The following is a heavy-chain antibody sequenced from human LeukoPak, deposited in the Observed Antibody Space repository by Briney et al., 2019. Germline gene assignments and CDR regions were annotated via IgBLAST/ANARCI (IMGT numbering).Heavy chain of an antibody. D-gene: IGHD4-17*01. CDR1: GYTSTSYG. Sequence: ASVKVSCKASGYTSTSYGISWVRQVPGQGLEWMGWISAYNGNTNYAQKLQGRVTMTTDTSTSTAYMELRSLRSDDTAVYYCAREGTVTTPDNFDYWGQGTLVTVSS. CDR2: ISAYNGNT. CDR3: AREGTVTTPDNFDY. J-gene: IGHJ4*02. V-gene: IGHV1-18*01.